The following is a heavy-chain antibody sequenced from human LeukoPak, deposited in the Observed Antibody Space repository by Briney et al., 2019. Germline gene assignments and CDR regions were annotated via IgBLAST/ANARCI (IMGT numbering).Heavy chain of an antibody. V-gene: IGHV3-21*03. CDR3: TRVESGPDY. CDR1: GFTFSSYS. CDR2: ISSSSSYI. Sequence: GGSLRLSCAASGFTFSSYSMNWVRQAPGKGLEWVSSISSSSSYIYYADLVKGRFTISRDNAKNSLYLQMNSLKTEDTAVYYCTRVESGPDYWGQGTLVTVSS. D-gene: IGHD3-3*01. J-gene: IGHJ4*02.